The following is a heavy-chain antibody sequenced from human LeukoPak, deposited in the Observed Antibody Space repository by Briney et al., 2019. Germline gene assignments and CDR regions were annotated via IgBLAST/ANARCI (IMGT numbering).Heavy chain of an antibody. V-gene: IGHV1-58*02. CDR3: AAGHYYDSSGRYAFDI. J-gene: IGHJ3*02. Sequence: ASVKVSCKASGFTFTSSAMQWVRQARGQRLEWIGWMVVGSGNTNYAQKFQERVTITRDMSTSTAYMELSSLRSEDTAVYYCAAGHYYDSSGRYAFDIWGQGTMVTVSS. CDR1: GFTFTSSA. D-gene: IGHD3-22*01. CDR2: MVVGSGNT.